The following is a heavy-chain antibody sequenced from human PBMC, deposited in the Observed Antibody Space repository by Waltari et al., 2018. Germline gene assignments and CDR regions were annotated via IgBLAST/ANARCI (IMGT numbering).Heavy chain of an antibody. CDR3: TKSRWDSVIYRHDAFDI. CDR1: GFIFNTYA. CDR2: MSGSGGGT. Sequence: EVQLLESGGGLVQPGGSQRLSCAASGFIFNTYAMRWVRQGPGKGLEWVSAMSGSGGGTYYAEFVKGRFTISRDNSKNTVYLQMNSLTTEDTAVYYCTKSRWDSVIYRHDAFDIWGQGTMVTVSS. J-gene: IGHJ3*02. V-gene: IGHV3-23*01. D-gene: IGHD1-26*01.